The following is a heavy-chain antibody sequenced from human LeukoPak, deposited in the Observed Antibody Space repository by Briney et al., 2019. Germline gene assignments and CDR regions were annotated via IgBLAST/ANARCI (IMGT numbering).Heavy chain of an antibody. V-gene: IGHV3-11*01. CDR2: ITSSGDDI. J-gene: IGHJ4*02. CDR1: GFTFSDYY. D-gene: IGHD5-12*01. CDR3: ASDIVATSGDF. Sequence: AGGSLRLSCAAPGFTFSDYYMSWIRQPPGKGLEWVAYITSSGDDIYYADSVKGRFTISRDNAKNALFLRMSSLRVEDTATYYCASDIVATSGDFWGQGTLVSVSS.